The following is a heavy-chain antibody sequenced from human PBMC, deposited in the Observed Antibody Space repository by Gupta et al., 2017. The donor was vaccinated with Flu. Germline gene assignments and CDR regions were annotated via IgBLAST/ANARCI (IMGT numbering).Heavy chain of an antibody. D-gene: IGHD2-2*01. CDR1: GFTFSTYS. V-gene: IGHV3-21*01. Sequence: DVQLVESGGGLVKPGGSLRLSCADSGFTFSTYSLNWVRQAPGKGLEWVSSISSSGTYIYYADSVKGRFVISRDNAKNCLDLQMNNLRVEDTAVYYCARDFFGNYATDYWGRGTLVTVSS. CDR2: ISSSGTYI. J-gene: IGHJ4*02. CDR3: ARDFFGNYATDY.